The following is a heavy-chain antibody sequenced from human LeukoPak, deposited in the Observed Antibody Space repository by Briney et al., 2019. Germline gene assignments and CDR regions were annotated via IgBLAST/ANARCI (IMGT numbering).Heavy chain of an antibody. CDR2: IYGGGST. J-gene: IGHJ4*02. CDR1: GLSVSSNF. D-gene: IGHD6-19*01. Sequence: GGSLRLSCAATGLSVSSNFMSWVRQAPGKGLEWVSVIYGGGSTYYTDSVKGRFTISRDTPKNTLYLQMNSLRVEDTAVYYCASWPVGWYGEDSWGQGTLVTVSS. CDR3: ASWPVGWYGEDS. V-gene: IGHV3-53*01.